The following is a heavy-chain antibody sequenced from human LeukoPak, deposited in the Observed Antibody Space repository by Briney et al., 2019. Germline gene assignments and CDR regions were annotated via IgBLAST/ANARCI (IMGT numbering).Heavy chain of an antibody. V-gene: IGHV3-21*01. CDR1: GFTFSGYT. CDR3: ARQREIVVVPAATPGAFDI. J-gene: IGHJ3*02. D-gene: IGHD2-2*01. CDR2: ISSSSSYI. Sequence: GGSLRLSCAASGFTFSGYTMTWVRQAPGKGLEWVSSISSSSSYIYYADSVKGRFTISRDNAKNSLYLQMNSLRAEDTAVYYCARQREIVVVPAATPGAFDIWGQGTMVTVSS.